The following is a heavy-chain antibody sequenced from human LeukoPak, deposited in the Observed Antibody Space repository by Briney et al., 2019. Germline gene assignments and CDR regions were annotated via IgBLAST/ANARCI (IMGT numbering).Heavy chain of an antibody. J-gene: IGHJ4*02. CDR2: ISSSSSYI. Sequence: GGSLRLSCAASGFIFSSYGMNWVRQAPGKGLEWVSSISSSSSYIYYADSVKGRFTISKDNAKNSLYLQMNSLRAEDTAVYYCARDYYDSGSYYKYFDYWGQGTLVTVPS. D-gene: IGHD3-10*01. CDR1: GFIFSSYG. V-gene: IGHV3-21*01. CDR3: ARDYYDSGSYYKYFDY.